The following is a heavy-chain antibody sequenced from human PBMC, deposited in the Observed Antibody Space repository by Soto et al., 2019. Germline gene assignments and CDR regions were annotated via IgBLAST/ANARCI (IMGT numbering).Heavy chain of an antibody. CDR2: IRYSGNT. Sequence: SETLSLTCTVSADSISRGDYYWSWIRQVPGKGLEWIGHIRYSGNTYYNPSLKSRVTISVDTSKNQFSLKLSSVTAADTALYYCARDLGHCSSISCFFDYWGQGTLVTVSS. J-gene: IGHJ4*02. CDR3: ARDLGHCSSISCFFDY. CDR1: ADSISRGDYY. V-gene: IGHV4-30-4*08. D-gene: IGHD2-2*01.